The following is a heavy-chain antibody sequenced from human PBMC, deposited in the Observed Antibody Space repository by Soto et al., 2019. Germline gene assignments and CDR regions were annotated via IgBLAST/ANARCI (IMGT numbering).Heavy chain of an antibody. CDR1: GFIFRNYA. CDR2: ITLSGGSA. D-gene: IGHD3-22*01. V-gene: IGHV3-23*01. J-gene: IGHJ4*02. CDR3: AKFGDYYYSLFDY. Sequence: VQLSESGGGLVHPGGSMRLSCAASGFIFRNYAMSWVRQAPGKGLEWVSVITLSGGSAYYADSVTGRFTISRDNSQNTLYLQMNSLRAEDMAVYYCAKFGDYYYSLFDYWGQGTPVTVSS.